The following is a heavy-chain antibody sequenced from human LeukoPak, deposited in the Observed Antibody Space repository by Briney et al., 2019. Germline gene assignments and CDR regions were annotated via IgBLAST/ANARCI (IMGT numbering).Heavy chain of an antibody. V-gene: IGHV3-30*04. CDR1: GLTFRSYA. CDR3: ARDAKLGELSYYYYIMDV. Sequence: GGSLRLSCVASGLTFRSYAMHWVRQAPGKGLEWMALLSYDGSNTFHADSVKGRFTISRDNSKNTLYLQMNTLRPEDTATYYCARDAKLGELSYYYYIMDVWGQGTTVTVSS. D-gene: IGHD3-10*02. J-gene: IGHJ6*02. CDR2: LSYDGSNT.